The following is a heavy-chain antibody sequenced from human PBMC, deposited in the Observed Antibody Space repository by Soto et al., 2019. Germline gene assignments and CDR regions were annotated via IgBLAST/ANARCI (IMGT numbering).Heavy chain of an antibody. Sequence: SLRLSCTASVLSVSGYSMSWVRQAPGKGLEWVAIIRHDGINEYDAGSAKRRFTISRETSKNSLYLPITSPRVDDAVSYYCARDYPRTGYGLVYWGQGALVTVSS. J-gene: IGHJ4*02. V-gene: IGHV3-33*08. D-gene: IGHD5-12*01. CDR1: VLSVSGYS. CDR2: IRHDGINE. CDR3: ARDYPRTGYGLVY.